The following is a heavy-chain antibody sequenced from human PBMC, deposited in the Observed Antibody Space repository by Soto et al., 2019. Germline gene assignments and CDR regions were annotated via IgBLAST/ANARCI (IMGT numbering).Heavy chain of an antibody. J-gene: IGHJ6*02. CDR1: DGNVSSLGGC. V-gene: IGHV4-61*08. CDR2: IYYSGST. D-gene: IGHD6-13*01. CDR3: ASSNIAAAGFYYYGMDV. Sequence: VADGNVSSLGGCWIWKRQPPGKGLEWIGYIYYSGSTNYNPSLKSRVTISVDTSKNQFSLKLSSVTAADTAVYYCASSNIAAAGFYYYGMDVWGRGTTVTVSS.